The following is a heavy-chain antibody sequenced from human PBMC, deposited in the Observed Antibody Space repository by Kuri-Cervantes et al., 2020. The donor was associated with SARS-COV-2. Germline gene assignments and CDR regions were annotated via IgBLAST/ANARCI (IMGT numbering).Heavy chain of an antibody. V-gene: IGHV4-4*07. D-gene: IGHD3-10*01. Sequence: GSLRLSCTVSGGSISSFYWSWIRQPAGKGLEWIGRIYTSGSTNNNPSLKSRVTMPVDTSKNQFSLKLSSVTAAETAVYYCARANTMVQGTNWFDPWGQGTLVTVSS. J-gene: IGHJ5*02. CDR2: IYTSGST. CDR1: GGSISSFY. CDR3: ARANTMVQGTNWFDP.